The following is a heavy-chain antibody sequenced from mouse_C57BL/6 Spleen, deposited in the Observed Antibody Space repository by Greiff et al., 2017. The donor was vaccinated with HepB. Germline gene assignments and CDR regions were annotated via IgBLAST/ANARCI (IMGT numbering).Heavy chain of an antibody. CDR2: INPSSGYT. V-gene: IGHV1-7*01. CDR1: GYTFTSYW. CDR3: ARITAQAYYAMDY. Sequence: VQLQQSGAELAKPGASVKLSCKASGYTFTSYWMHWVTQRPGQGLEWIGYINPSSGYTKYNQKFKDKATLTADKSSSTAYMQLSSLTYEDSAVYYCARITAQAYYAMDYWGQGTSVTVSS. D-gene: IGHD3-2*02. J-gene: IGHJ4*01.